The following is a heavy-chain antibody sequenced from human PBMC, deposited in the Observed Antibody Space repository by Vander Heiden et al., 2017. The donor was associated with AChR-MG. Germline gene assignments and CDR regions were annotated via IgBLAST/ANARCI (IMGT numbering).Heavy chain of an antibody. Sequence: QAHLVQSGAEVKKPGSSVKVSCKASGGTFSTYAISWVRQAPGQGLEWMGRIIPILGIANYAQKFQGRVTITADKSTSAAYMDLSSLRSEDTAVYYCASLSDVNGLDVWGQGTTVTVSS. CDR3: ASLSDVNGLDV. J-gene: IGHJ6*02. D-gene: IGHD3-16*02. V-gene: IGHV1-69*04. CDR2: IIPILGIA. CDR1: GGTFSTYA.